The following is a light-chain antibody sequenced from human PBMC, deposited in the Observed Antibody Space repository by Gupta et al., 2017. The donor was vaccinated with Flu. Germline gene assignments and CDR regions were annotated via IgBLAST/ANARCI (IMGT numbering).Light chain of an antibody. V-gene: IGKV3-11*01. J-gene: IGKJ1*01. Sequence: PATLSLSPGDRAILSCRASQSVGTSLAWYQHKPGQAPRLLIYDSSNRATGIPSRFSGGGSGTDFTLTISGLEPEDFGVYYCQHRNYWFWSFGQGTKVEI. CDR3: QHRNYWFWS. CDR1: QSVGTS. CDR2: DSS.